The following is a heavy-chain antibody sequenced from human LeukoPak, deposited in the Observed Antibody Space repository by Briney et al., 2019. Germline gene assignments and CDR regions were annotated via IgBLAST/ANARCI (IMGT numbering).Heavy chain of an antibody. CDR3: ARVKMVYAILDP. V-gene: IGHV1-2*02. Sequence: GASVKVSCKASGYTLTGYYMHWVRQAPGQGLEWMGWINPNSGGTNYAQKFQGRVTMTRDTSISTAYMELSRLRSDDTAVYYCARVKMVYAILDPWGQGTLVTVSS. D-gene: IGHD2-8*01. CDR1: GYTLTGYY. CDR2: INPNSGGT. J-gene: IGHJ5*02.